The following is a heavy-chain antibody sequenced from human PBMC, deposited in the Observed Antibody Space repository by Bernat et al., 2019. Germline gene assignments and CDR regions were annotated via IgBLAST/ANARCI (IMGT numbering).Heavy chain of an antibody. CDR3: AKDSGGYCSGGSCYSLRFDY. CDR1: GFTFSSYA. J-gene: IGHJ4*02. V-gene: IGHV3-23*01. CDR2: ISGSGGST. D-gene: IGHD2-15*01. Sequence: EVQLLESGGGLVQPGGSLRLSCAASGFTFSSYAMSWVRQAPGKGLEWVSAISGSGGSTYYAESVKGRFTISRDNSKNTLYLQMNSLRAEDTAVYYCAKDSGGYCSGGSCYSLRFDYWGQGTLVTVSS.